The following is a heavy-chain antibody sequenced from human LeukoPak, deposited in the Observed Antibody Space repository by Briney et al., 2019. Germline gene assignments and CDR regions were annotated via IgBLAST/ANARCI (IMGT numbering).Heavy chain of an antibody. J-gene: IGHJ6*03. CDR1: GYTFTGYY. CDR2: INPNSGGT. CDR3: ARGGASWNHDLYYYYYYYMDV. V-gene: IGHV1-2*02. Sequence: ASVKVSCKASGYTFTGYYMHWVRQAPGQGLEWKGWINPNSGGTNYAQKFQGRVTMTRDTSISTAYMELSRLRSDDTAVYYCARGGASWNHDLYYYYYYYMDVWGKGTTVTVSS. D-gene: IGHD1-14*01.